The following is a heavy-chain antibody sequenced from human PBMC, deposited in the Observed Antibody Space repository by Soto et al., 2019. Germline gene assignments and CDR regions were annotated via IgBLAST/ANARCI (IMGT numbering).Heavy chain of an antibody. CDR1: GGSISSYY. D-gene: IGHD3-3*01. CDR2: IYTSGST. Sequence: LSLTCTVSGGSISSYYWSWIRQPAGKGLEWIGRIYTSGSTNYNPSLKSRVTMSVDTSKNQFSLKLSSVTAADTAVYYCARAFPYYDFWSGNYGMDVWGQGTTVTVSS. J-gene: IGHJ6*02. CDR3: ARAFPYYDFWSGNYGMDV. V-gene: IGHV4-4*07.